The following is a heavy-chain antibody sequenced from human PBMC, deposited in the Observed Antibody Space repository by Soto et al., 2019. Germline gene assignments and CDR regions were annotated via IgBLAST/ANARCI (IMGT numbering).Heavy chain of an antibody. CDR2: INHSGST. CDR3: ARWEAQLMNDF. J-gene: IGHJ4*02. D-gene: IGHD1-26*01. CDR1: GGSFSGYY. V-gene: IGHV4-34*01. Sequence: SETLSLTCAVYGGSFSGYYWSWIRQPPGKGLEWIGEINHSGSTNYNPSLKSRVTISVDTSKNQFSLKLSSVTAADTAVYYCARWEAQLMNDFWGQGTLVTVSS.